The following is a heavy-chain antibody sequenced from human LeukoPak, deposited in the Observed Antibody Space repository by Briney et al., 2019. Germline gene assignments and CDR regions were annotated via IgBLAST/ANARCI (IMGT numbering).Heavy chain of an antibody. D-gene: IGHD3-10*01. CDR2: ISSSSSYI. J-gene: IGHJ4*02. V-gene: IGHV3-21*04. CDR3: ARDGGSGSSTLGSDY. CDR1: GFTFSSYS. Sequence: GGSLRLSCAASGFTFSSYSMNWVRQAPGKGLEWVSSISSSSSYIYYADSVKGRFTISRDNAKNSLYLQMNSLRAEDTALYYCARDGGSGSSTLGSDYWGQGTLVTVSS.